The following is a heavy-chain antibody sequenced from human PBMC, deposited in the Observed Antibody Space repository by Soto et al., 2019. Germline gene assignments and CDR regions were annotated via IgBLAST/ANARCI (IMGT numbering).Heavy chain of an antibody. J-gene: IGHJ6*02. CDR3: ARGDTAMVGRYYYYYGMDV. CDR1: GGTFSSYA. V-gene: IGHV1-69*12. Sequence: QVQLVQSGAEVKKPGSSVKVSCKASGGTFSSYAISWVRQAPGQGLEWMGGIIPIFGTANYAQKFQGRVTSTADESKSTAYMELSSLRSEDTAVYYCARGDTAMVGRYYYYYGMDVWGQGTTVTVSS. D-gene: IGHD5-18*01. CDR2: IIPIFGTA.